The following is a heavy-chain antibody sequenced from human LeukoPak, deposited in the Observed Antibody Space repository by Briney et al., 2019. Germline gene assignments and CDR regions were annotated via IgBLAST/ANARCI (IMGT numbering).Heavy chain of an antibody. CDR2: IIPIFGTA. CDR1: GGTFSSYA. Sequence: SVKVSCEASGGTFSSYAISWVRQAPGQGLEWMGGIIPIFGTANYAQKFQGRVTITADESTSTAYMELSSLRSEDTAVYYCARDFLGVWDYYDSSGQTPPTDWGQGTLVTVSS. J-gene: IGHJ1*01. CDR3: ARDFLGVWDYYDSSGQTPPTD. D-gene: IGHD3-22*01. V-gene: IGHV1-69*13.